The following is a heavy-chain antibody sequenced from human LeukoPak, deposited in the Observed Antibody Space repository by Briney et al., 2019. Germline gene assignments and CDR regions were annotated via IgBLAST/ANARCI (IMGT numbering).Heavy chain of an antibody. D-gene: IGHD6-6*01. CDR1: GGSISSYY. CDR2: IYYSGIT. Sequence: SETLSLTCTVSGGSISSYYWTWIRQPPGKGLEWIGYIYYSGITNYNPSLKSRVTISVDTSKNQFSLKPTSVTAADTAMYYCARSDSSSLPSDYWGQGTLVTVSS. J-gene: IGHJ4*02. V-gene: IGHV4-59*01. CDR3: ARSDSSSLPSDY.